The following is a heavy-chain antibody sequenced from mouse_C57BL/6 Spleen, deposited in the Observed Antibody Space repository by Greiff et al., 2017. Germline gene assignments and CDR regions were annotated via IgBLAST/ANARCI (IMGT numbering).Heavy chain of an antibody. D-gene: IGHD1-1*01. V-gene: IGHV1-15*01. Sequence: VQLQQSGAELVRPGASVTLSCKASGYTFTDYEMHWVKQTPVHGLEWIGAIDPETGGTAYNQKFKGKAILTADKSSSTAYMELRSLTSEDSAVYYWTRGRYYGSSYVDFDYWGQGTTLTVSS. CDR3: TRGRYYGSSYVDFDY. CDR1: GYTFTDYE. J-gene: IGHJ2*01. CDR2: IDPETGGT.